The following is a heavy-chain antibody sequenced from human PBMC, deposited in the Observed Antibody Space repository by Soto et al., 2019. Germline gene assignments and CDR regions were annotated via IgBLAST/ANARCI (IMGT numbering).Heavy chain of an antibody. J-gene: IGHJ4*02. V-gene: IGHV1-46*01. CDR1: GYTFTTYY. CDR2: INTSGGST. D-gene: IGHD6-13*01. CDR3: ARAGEPSSWYTQLDY. Sequence: QVQLVQSGAEVKKPGASVKVSCKASGYTFTTYYMHWVRQAPGQGLEWMGIINTSGGSTSNAQKFQGRVTMTRDTSTSTVYMELSSLRSEDTAVYYCARAGEPSSWYTQLDYWGQVTLVTVSS.